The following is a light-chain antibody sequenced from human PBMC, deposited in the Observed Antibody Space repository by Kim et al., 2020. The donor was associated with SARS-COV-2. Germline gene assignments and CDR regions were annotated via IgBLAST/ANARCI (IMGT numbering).Light chain of an antibody. CDR3: QQSYITPFT. J-gene: IGKJ3*01. CDR2: AAS. CDR1: QSISSH. Sequence: DIQMTQSPSSLSASVGDRVTITCRTSQSISSHLNWYHQKPGRAPKLLFYAASTLQGGVPSRFSGSGSETDFTLTISSLQPEDFATYCCQQSYITPFTFGAGTKVDIK. V-gene: IGKV1-39*01.